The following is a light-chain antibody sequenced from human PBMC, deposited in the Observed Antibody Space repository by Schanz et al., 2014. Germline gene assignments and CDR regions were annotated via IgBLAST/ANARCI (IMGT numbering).Light chain of an antibody. CDR1: SSDVGGYDY. CDR2: EVS. V-gene: IGLV2-8*01. CDR3: NSYAHDGTPVV. Sequence: QSVLTQPPSASGSPGQSVTVSCTGTSSDVGGYDYVSWYQQLPGKAPKLMIYEVSKRPSGVPDRFSGSKSGNTASLTVSGLQAEDEADYYCNSYAHDGTPVVFGGGTKLTVL. J-gene: IGLJ2*01.